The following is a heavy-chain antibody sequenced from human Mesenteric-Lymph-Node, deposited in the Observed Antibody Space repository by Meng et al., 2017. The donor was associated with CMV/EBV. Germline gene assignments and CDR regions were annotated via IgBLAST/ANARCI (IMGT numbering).Heavy chain of an antibody. Sequence: GGSLRLSCAGSGFTFRNFEMNWVRQAPGEGLEWISYISSSGGDKRYTDSVKGRFTISRDNSKDTLYLQMNTLRVEDTAIYYCAKNYDFWSGTLDYWGQGTLVTVSS. CDR2: ISSSGGDK. D-gene: IGHD3-3*01. CDR3: AKNYDFWSGTLDY. CDR1: GFTFRNFE. V-gene: IGHV3-48*03. J-gene: IGHJ4*02.